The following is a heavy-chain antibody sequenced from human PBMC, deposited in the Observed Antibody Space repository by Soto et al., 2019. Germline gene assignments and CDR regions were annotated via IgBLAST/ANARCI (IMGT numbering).Heavy chain of an antibody. CDR3: ATAPATRDGYSYRS. J-gene: IGHJ5*02. CDR2: FDPEDGET. D-gene: IGHD5-18*01. V-gene: IGHV1-24*01. Sequence: GASVKVSCKVSGYTLTELSMHWVRQAPGKGLEWMGGFDPEDGETIYAQKFQGRATMTEDTSTDTAYMELSSLRSEDTAVYYCATAPATRDGYSYRSWGQGTLVTVSS. CDR1: GYTLTELS.